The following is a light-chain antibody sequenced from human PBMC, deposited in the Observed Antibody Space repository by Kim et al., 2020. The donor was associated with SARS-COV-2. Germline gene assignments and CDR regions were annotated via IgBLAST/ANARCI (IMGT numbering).Light chain of an antibody. J-gene: IGKJ5*01. V-gene: IGKV1-6*01. Sequence: AIQMTQSPSSLSASVGDRVTITCRASHVIKNDLGWYQQKPGKAPKLLIFAASSLQSGVPSRFSGSGSGTDFTLTISSLQPEDFATYYCLQKYNYPITLGQGTRLEIK. CDR2: AAS. CDR1: HVIKND. CDR3: LQKYNYPIT.